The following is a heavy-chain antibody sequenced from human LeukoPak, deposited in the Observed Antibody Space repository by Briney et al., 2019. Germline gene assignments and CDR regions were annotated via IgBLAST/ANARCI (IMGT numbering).Heavy chain of an antibody. CDR1: GFIFDDYW. V-gene: IGHV3-7*01. J-gene: IGHJ4*02. D-gene: IGHD3-22*01. CDR2: IKQHQNEE. CDR3: ATGGVHYYDSSAGY. Sequence: PGGSLRLSCVASGFIFDDYWVTWVRQAPGKGLEWVASIKQHQNEEYYVDSVKGRFTIPKDNAKNSLYLQMDSLRGEDTAVYYCATGGVHYYDSSAGYWGQGTLVTVSS.